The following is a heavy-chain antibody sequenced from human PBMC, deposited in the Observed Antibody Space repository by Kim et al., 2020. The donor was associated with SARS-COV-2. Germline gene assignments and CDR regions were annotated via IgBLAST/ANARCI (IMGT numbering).Heavy chain of an antibody. CDR3: VKAGVYYYYGMDV. J-gene: IGHJ6*02. D-gene: IGHD2-8*01. Sequence: YADSVKGRFTISRDNSKNTLYLQMSSLRAEDTAVYYCVKAGVYYYYGMDVWGQGTTVTVSS. V-gene: IGHV3-64D*06.